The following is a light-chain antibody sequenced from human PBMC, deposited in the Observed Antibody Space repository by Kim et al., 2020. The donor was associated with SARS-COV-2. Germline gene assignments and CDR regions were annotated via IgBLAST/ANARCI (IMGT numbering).Light chain of an antibody. Sequence: DIQMTQSPSSLSASVGDRVTITCRTSQSISSHLNWYHQKPGRAHKLLISAASTLQGGVPSSFSGSGSETDFTLTISSLQPEDFATYFCQQSYITPFTFGPGTKVDIK. CDR2: AAS. CDR1: QSISSH. V-gene: IGKV1-39*01. J-gene: IGKJ3*01. CDR3: QQSYITPFT.